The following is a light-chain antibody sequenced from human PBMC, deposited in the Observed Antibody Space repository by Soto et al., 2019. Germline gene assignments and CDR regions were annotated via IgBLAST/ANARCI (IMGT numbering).Light chain of an antibody. CDR3: QQANSFPIS. J-gene: IGKJ5*01. CDR1: QDIANF. Sequence: IPMTQSPSSLSASVGDRVTITSRASQDIANFLHWYQHQPGKAPRLLLYAASNLQRGVPSRFSGRGSGTDFTLTINSLEPEDFASYYCQQANSFPISFGQGTRLEIK. CDR2: AAS. V-gene: IGKV1-39*01.